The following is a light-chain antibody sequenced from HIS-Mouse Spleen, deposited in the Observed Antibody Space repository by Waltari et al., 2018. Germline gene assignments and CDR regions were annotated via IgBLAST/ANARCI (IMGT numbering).Light chain of an antibody. J-gene: IGKJ1*01. Sequence: DIVMTQSPDSLAVSLGERATINCKSSPCVLYSSNNKNYLAWYQQKPGQPPKLLIYWASTRESGVPDRFSGSGSGTDFTLTISSLQAEDVAVYYCQQYYSTPWTFGQGTKVEIK. V-gene: IGKV4-1*01. CDR1: PCVLYSSNNKNY. CDR2: WAS. CDR3: QQYYSTPWT.